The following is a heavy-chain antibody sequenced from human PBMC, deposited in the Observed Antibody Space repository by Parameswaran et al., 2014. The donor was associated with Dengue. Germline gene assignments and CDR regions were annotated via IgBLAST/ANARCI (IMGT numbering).Heavy chain of an antibody. V-gene: IGHV1-69*01. J-gene: IGHJ5*02. CDR2: IIPIFGTA. D-gene: IGHD2-2*01. CDR3: ARAKFDIAVVPAAQRYWFDP. Sequence: SWVRQAPGQGLEWMGGIIPIFGTANYAQKFQGRVTITADESTSTAYMELSSLRSEDTAVYYCARAKFDIAVVPAAQRYWFDPWGQGTLVTVSS.